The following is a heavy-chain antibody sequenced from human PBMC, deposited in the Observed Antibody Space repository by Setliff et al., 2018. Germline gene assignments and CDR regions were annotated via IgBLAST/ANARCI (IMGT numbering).Heavy chain of an antibody. D-gene: IGHD2-2*02. CDR1: GGSFSGYY. CDR3: ARDRQYCSSTSCYTSYFYYYAMDI. Sequence: SETLSLTCAVYGGSFSGYYWSWIRQPPGKGLEWIGEINHSGSTNYNPSLKSRVTISVDTSKNQFSLKLSSLTAADTAVYYCARDRQYCSSTSCYTSYFYYYAMDIWGQGTTVTVSS. J-gene: IGHJ6*02. CDR2: INHSGST. V-gene: IGHV4-34*01.